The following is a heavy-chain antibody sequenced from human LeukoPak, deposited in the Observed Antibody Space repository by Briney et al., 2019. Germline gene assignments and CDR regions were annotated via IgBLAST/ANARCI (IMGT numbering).Heavy chain of an antibody. Sequence: GGSLRLSCAASGFTFSSYGMSWVRQAPGKGVEWVSSITGSGGRTYYADSVEGRFTISRDNSKNTLYLQMSSLRGDDTAVYYCVKCFPPLRSFDYWGQGTLVTVSS. CDR1: GFTFSSYG. CDR2: ITGSGGRT. CDR3: VKCFPPLRSFDY. J-gene: IGHJ4*02. V-gene: IGHV3-23*01.